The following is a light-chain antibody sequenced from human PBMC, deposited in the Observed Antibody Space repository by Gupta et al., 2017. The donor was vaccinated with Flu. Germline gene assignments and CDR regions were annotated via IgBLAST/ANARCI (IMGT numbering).Light chain of an antibody. CDR2: AAS. Sequence: DIQMTQSPSSLSASVGDRVTITCRASQSISSYLNWYQQKPGKAPKLLIYAASSLQSGVPSRFRGSGSGTDFTLTISRLQPEDFATYYCQQRDSTPNAFGQGTKVEIK. V-gene: IGKV1-39*01. J-gene: IGKJ1*01. CDR1: QSISSY. CDR3: QQRDSTPNA.